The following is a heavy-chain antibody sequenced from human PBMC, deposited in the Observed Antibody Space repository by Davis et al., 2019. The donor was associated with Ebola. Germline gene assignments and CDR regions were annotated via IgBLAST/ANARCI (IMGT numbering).Heavy chain of an antibody. J-gene: IGHJ6*02. CDR3: ARAYDGMDV. V-gene: IGHV4-39*07. CDR2: INHSGST. Sequence: SETLSLTCTVSGGSISSSSYYWGWIRQPPGKGLEWIGEINHSGSTNYNPSLKSRVTISVDRSKNQFSLKLSSVTAADTAVYYCARAYDGMDVWGQGTTVTVSS. CDR1: GGSISSSSYY.